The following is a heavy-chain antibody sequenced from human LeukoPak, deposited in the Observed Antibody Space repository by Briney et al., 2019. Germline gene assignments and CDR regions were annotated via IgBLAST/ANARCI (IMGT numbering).Heavy chain of an antibody. CDR1: GGSISNYY. V-gene: IGHV4-59*01. Sequence: PSETLSLTCTVSGGSISNYYWGWIRQPPGKGLEWIGYIYYTGSTNYNPSLKSRVTISVDTSKNQFSLKLSSVTAADTAVYYCARDLRSSSWPDAFDIWGQGTMVTVSS. CDR2: IYYTGST. J-gene: IGHJ3*02. CDR3: ARDLRSSSWPDAFDI. D-gene: IGHD6-13*01.